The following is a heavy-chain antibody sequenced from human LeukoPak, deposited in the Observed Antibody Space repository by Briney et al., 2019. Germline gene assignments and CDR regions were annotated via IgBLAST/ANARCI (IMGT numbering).Heavy chain of an antibody. CDR1: GGSISSYY. CDR2: INHSGST. V-gene: IGHV4-34*01. D-gene: IGHD6-13*01. J-gene: IGHJ4*02. CDR3: ARHDSSSWYSHRAKFDY. Sequence: SETLSLTCTVSGGSISSYYWSWIRQPPGKGLEWIGEINHSGSTNYNPSLKSRGTISVDTSKNQFSLKLSSVTAADTAVYYCARHDSSSWYSHRAKFDYWGQGTLVTVSS.